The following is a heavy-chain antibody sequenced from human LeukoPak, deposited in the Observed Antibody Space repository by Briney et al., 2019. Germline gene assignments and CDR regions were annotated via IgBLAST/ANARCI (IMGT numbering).Heavy chain of an antibody. CDR3: ARIDCSGTSCYIYYYYGMDV. CDR1: GYTLTELS. CDR2: FDPEDGET. D-gene: IGHD2-2*01. J-gene: IGHJ6*02. Sequence: ASVKVSCKVSGYTLTELSMHWVRQAPGKGLEWMGGFDPEDGETIYAQKFQGRVTMTEDTSTDTAYMELSSLRSEDTAVYYCARIDCSGTSCYIYYYYGMDVWGQGTTVTVSS. V-gene: IGHV1-24*01.